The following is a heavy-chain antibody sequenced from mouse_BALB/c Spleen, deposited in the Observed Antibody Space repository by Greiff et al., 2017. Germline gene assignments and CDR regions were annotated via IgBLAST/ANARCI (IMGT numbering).Heavy chain of an antibody. J-gene: IGHJ3*01. CDR2: ISSGSSTI. D-gene: IGHD2-10*01. V-gene: IGHV5-17*02. CDR1: GFTFSSFG. CDR3: ARGGTAYYGAWFAY. Sequence: EVKLVESGGGLVQPGGSRKLSCAASGFTFSSFGMHWVRQAPEKGLEWVAYISSGSSTIYYADTVKGRFTISRDNPKNTLFLQMTSLRSEDTAMYYCARGGTAYYGAWFAYWGQGTLVTVSA.